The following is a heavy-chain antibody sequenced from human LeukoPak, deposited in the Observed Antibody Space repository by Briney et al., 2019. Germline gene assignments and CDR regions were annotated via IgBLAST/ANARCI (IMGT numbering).Heavy chain of an antibody. CDR2: IYSDDTT. J-gene: IGHJ4*02. D-gene: IGHD4-23*01. CDR3: ARRAGGYSHPYDY. V-gene: IGHV3-53*01. CDR1: GFTVSGNY. Sequence: GGSLRLSCAVSGFTVSGNYMSWIRQGPGKGLEWVSLIYSDDTTLYADSVKDRFTISRDISKNTLYLQMSSLRAEDTAVYYCARRAGGYSHPYDYWGQGVLVTVSS.